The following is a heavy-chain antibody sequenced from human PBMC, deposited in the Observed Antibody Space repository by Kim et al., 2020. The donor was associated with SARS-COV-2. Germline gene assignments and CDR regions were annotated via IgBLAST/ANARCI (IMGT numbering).Heavy chain of an antibody. D-gene: IGHD5-18*01. CDR2: INPNSGGT. V-gene: IGHV1-2*06. CDR1: GYTFTGYY. CDR3: ARTAAVLRSGYSYGDGAVYLDY. Sequence: ASVKVSCKASGYTFTGYYMHWVRQAPGQGLEWMGRINPNSGGTNYAQKFQGRVTMTRDTSISTAYMELSRLRSDDTAVYYCARTAAVLRSGYSYGDGAVYLDYWGQGTLVTVSS. J-gene: IGHJ4*02.